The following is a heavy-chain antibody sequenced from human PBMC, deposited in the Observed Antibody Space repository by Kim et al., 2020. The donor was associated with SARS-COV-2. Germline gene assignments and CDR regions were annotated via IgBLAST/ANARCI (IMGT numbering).Heavy chain of an antibody. J-gene: IGHJ6*02. D-gene: IGHD3-10*01. CDR3: AKDKRGMGFGKSSPHYGMDV. CDR2: ISGSGGST. V-gene: IGHV3-23*01. Sequence: GGSLRLSCAASGFTFSSYAMSWVRQAPGKGLEWVSAISGSGGSTYYADSVKGRFTISRDNSKNTLYLQMNSLRAEDTAVYYCAKDKRGMGFGKSSPHYGMDVWGQGTTVTVSS. CDR1: GFTFSSYA.